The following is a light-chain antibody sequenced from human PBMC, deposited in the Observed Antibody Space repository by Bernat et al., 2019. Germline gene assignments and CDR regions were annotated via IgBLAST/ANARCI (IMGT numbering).Light chain of an antibody. V-gene: IGKV2-28*01. CDR2: SGS. CDR1: QSLLHSDGNIY. J-gene: IGKJ5*01. Sequence: DIVMTQSPLSLPVTPGEPASISCRASQSLLHSDGNIYLDWYLHKPGQSPHLLIFSGSNRASGVPDRFSGSGSGTDFTLKISRVEADDIVVYYCMQGVQSPITFGQGTRLEIK. CDR3: MQGVQSPIT.